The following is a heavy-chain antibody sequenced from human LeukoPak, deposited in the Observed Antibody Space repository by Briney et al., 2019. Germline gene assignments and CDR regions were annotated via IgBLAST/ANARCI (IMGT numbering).Heavy chain of an antibody. J-gene: IGHJ5*02. Sequence: GASVKVSCKASGGTFSSYAISWVRQAPGQGLEWMGGIIPIFGTANYAQKFQGRVTITADKSTSTAYMELSSVRSEDTAVYYCARKVAPNWFDPWGQGTLVTVSS. CDR1: GGTFSSYA. CDR2: IIPIFGTA. CDR3: ARKVAPNWFDP. D-gene: IGHD2-15*01. V-gene: IGHV1-69*06.